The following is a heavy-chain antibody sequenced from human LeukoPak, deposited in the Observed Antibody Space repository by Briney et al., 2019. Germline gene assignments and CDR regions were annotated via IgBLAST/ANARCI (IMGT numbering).Heavy chain of an antibody. CDR3: AREGSSSSGAIDY. D-gene: IGHD6-6*01. Sequence: SVKVSCKASGGTFSSYAISWVRQAPGQGLEWMGGIIPIFGTANYAQKFQGRVTITADKSTSTAYMELSSLRSEDTAVYYCAREGSSSSGAIDYWGQGTLVTVSS. CDR2: IIPIFGTA. J-gene: IGHJ4*02. V-gene: IGHV1-69*06. CDR1: GGTFSSYA.